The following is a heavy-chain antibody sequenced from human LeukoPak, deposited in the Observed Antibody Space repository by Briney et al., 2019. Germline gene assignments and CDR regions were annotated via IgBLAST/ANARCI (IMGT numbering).Heavy chain of an antibody. CDR1: GYTFSRHG. D-gene: IGHD2-2*01. V-gene: IGHV3-30*02. CDR3: AKGSFYCNGNSCPQYYYYMDV. Sequence: GGSVRLSCAASGYTFSRHGIHWVRQAPGKGLEWVAFIRYDGSNKYYADSVKGRFTISRDDSKNTLYLQMNSLRAEDTAVYYCAKGSFYCNGNSCPQYYYYMDVWGKGTTVTVSS. J-gene: IGHJ6*03. CDR2: IRYDGSNK.